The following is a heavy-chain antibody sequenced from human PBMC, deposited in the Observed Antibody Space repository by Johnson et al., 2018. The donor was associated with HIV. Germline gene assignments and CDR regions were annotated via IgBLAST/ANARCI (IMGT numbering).Heavy chain of an antibody. D-gene: IGHD3-3*01. V-gene: IGHV3-30*14. J-gene: IGHJ3*02. CDR3: ARDGGEWLLSTAFDI. CDR1: GFTFSDYY. CDR2: ISYDGSNK. Sequence: QLVESGGGLVTPGGSLRLSCAASGFTFSDYYMSWIRQAPGKGLEWVVVISYDGSNKYYADSVKGRFTISRDNSKNTLYLQMNSLRAEDTAVYSCARDGGEWLLSTAFDIWVQGTMVTVSS.